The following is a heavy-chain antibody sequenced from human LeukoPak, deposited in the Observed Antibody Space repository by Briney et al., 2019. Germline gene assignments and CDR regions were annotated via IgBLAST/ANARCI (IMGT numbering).Heavy chain of an antibody. D-gene: IGHD6-19*01. CDR3: ARGWDVYEPVAENNWFDP. V-gene: IGHV7-4-1*02. Sequence: ASVKVSCKASGYTFTNYAVNWVRQAPGQGLEWMGWINTNTGNPTYAQGSTGRSVFSLDTSVSTAYLQISSLKAEDTAVYYCARGWDVYEPVAENNWFDPWGQGTLVTVSS. J-gene: IGHJ5*02. CDR1: GYTFTNYA. CDR2: INTNTGNP.